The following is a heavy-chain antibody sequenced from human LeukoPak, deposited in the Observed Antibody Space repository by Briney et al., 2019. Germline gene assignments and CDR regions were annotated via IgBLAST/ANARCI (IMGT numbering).Heavy chain of an antibody. V-gene: IGHV4-61*02. CDR3: ARDLGYSSSWGAGDSGNDAFDT. D-gene: IGHD6-13*01. CDR2: ITSSGRT. Sequence: SETLSLTCTVSGGSITSDNTYWSWIRQPAGKGLEWIGRITSSGRTGYNPSLKSRVTISVDTSKNQFSLKLSSVTAADTAVYYCARDLGYSSSWGAGDSGNDAFDTWGQGTMVTVSS. J-gene: IGHJ3*02. CDR1: GGSITSDNTY.